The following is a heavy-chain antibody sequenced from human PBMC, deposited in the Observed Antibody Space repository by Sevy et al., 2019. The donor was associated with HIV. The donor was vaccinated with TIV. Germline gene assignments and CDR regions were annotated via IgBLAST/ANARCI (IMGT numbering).Heavy chain of an antibody. Sequence: SETLSLTCSVSSGSIGNYYWYWIRQPPGRGLEWLGLIYYSGNTNYNPSLKSPVTMSIDTSKNQFSLRLSSLTAADTAVYYCARRAFLGGYFDSWGQGILVTVSS. J-gene: IGHJ4*03. D-gene: IGHD3-16*01. CDR2: IYYSGNT. CDR1: SGSIGNYY. CDR3: ARRAFLGGYFDS. V-gene: IGHV4-59*08.